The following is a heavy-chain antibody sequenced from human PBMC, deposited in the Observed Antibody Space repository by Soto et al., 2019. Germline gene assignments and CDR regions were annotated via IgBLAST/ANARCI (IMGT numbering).Heavy chain of an antibody. CDR3: VKDGDNKNPPLDY. J-gene: IGHJ4*03. V-gene: IGHV3-7*05. CDR1: GFIFSNYW. D-gene: IGHD1-20*01. CDR2: IKQDGSET. Sequence: GSLRLSCAASGFIFSNYWMSWVRQAPGRGLGWVANIKQDGSETHFVDSVKGRFTISRDNAKNSVFLQMNSLRADDTAVYYCVKDGDNKNPPLDYRGQGTMVTVSS.